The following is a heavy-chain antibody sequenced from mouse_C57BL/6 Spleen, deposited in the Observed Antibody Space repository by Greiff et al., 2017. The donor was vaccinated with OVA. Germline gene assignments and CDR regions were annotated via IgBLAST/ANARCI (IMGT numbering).Heavy chain of an antibody. CDR2: IDPSDSYT. D-gene: IGHD2-3*01. CDR3: AREHDGYYWYFDV. CDR1: GYTFTSYW. Sequence: VQLKQPGAELVMPGASVKLSCKASGYTFTSYWMHWVKQRPGQGLEWIGEIDPSDSYTNYNQKFKGKSTLTVDKSSSTAYMQLSSLTSEDSAVYYCAREHDGYYWYFDVWGTGTTVTVSS. V-gene: IGHV1-69*01. J-gene: IGHJ1*03.